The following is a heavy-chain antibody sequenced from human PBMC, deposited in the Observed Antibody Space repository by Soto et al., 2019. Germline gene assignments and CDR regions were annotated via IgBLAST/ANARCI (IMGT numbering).Heavy chain of an antibody. J-gene: IGHJ6*04. CDR1: GGTFTNYA. CDR3: ARERSVGYCITTTCPKPFYYYAMDV. CDR2: IIPVFGTP. V-gene: IGHV1-69*12. D-gene: IGHD2-2*01. Sequence: QVQLVQSGAEVKKPGSSLKVSCKASGGTFTNYAFSWVRQAPGQGLEWMGGIIPVFGTPDYAQKFQGRVTITADESTRTASMELSSLRSDDTAVYYCARERSVGYCITTTCPKPFYYYAMDVWGKGTPVTVSS.